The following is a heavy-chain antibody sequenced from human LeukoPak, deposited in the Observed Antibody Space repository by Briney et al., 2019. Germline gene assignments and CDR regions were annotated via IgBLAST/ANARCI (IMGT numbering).Heavy chain of an antibody. Sequence: GGSLRLSCAASGFTFSSYAMSWVRRAPGKGLEWVSAISGSGGSTYYADSMKGRFTISRDNSKNTLYLQMNSLRAEDTAVYYCAKAWVVPAAKGYWGQGTLVTVSS. J-gene: IGHJ4*02. CDR3: AKAWVVPAAKGY. CDR1: GFTFSSYA. D-gene: IGHD2-2*01. V-gene: IGHV3-23*01. CDR2: ISGSGGST.